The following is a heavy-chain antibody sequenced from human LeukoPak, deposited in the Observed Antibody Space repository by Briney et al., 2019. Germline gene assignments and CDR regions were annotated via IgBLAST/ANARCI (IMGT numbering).Heavy chain of an antibody. D-gene: IGHD1-14*01. CDR2: INPNSGGT. CDR3: ARAPSWGRWDQPAAFDI. V-gene: IGHV1-2*02. J-gene: IGHJ3*02. CDR1: GYTFTGYY. Sequence: ASVKVSCKASGYTFTGYYMHWVRQAPGQGLEWMGWINPNSGGTNYAQKFQGRVTMTRDTSISTAYMELSRLRSDDTAVYYCARAPSWGRWDQPAAFDIWGQGTMVTVSS.